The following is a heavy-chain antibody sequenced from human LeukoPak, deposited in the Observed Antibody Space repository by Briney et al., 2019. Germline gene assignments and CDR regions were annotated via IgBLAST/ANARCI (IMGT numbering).Heavy chain of an antibody. Sequence: VASVKVSCKASADTFQKYAISWVRQAPGQGLEWMGGFIPIFGSADYMQKFQGRVTFSTDESMTTAYMDLSSLTSEDTAVYYCARNLIAVTGSGPDSSYHYIDVWGKGTTVIVSS. J-gene: IGHJ6*03. CDR2: FIPIFGSA. D-gene: IGHD3-10*01. CDR3: ARNLIAVTGSGPDSSYHYIDV. V-gene: IGHV1-69*05. CDR1: ADTFQKYA.